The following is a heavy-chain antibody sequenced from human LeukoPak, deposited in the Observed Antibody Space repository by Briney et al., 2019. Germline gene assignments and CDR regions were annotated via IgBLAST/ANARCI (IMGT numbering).Heavy chain of an antibody. CDR3: ARHVEHAAYFHH. J-gene: IGHJ4*02. V-gene: IGHV4-59*08. D-gene: IGHD1/OR15-1a*01. CDR1: GISISDFH. Sequence: SETLSLACTVAGISISDFHWSWLRQSPEKGLEWIGWITNSGDANYNPSLESRLAMSADTSKSQLSLRVTSVTDADTAVYYCARHVEHAAYFHHWGQGKLVTVSS. CDR2: ITNSGDA.